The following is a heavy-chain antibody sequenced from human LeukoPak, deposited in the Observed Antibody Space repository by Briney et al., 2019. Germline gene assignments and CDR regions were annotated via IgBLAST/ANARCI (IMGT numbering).Heavy chain of an antibody. V-gene: IGHV4-39*01. D-gene: IGHD5-18*01. CDR2: IYYSGST. CDR3: ASRSSSGYSYGYREDY. J-gene: IGHJ4*02. Sequence: PSETLSLTCTVSGGPISSSSYYWGWIRQPPGKGLEWIGSIYYSGSTYYNPSLKSRVTISVDTSKNQFSLKLSSVTAADTAVYYCASRSSSGYSYGYREDYWGQGTLVTVSS. CDR1: GGPISSSSYY.